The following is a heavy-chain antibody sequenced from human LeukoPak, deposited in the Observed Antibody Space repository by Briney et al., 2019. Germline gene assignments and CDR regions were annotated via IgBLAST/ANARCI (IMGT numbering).Heavy chain of an antibody. CDR1: GFTFSSYA. CDR3: ARSRYGSGSSDPHYPMDV. CDR2: ISYDGSNK. V-gene: IGHV3-30*01. Sequence: GGSLRLSCAASGFTFSSYAMHWVRQAPGKGLEWVAVISYDGSNKYYADSVKGRFTISRDNPKNTLYLQMNSLRAEDTAVYYCARSRYGSGSSDPHYPMDVWGKGTTVTVSS. J-gene: IGHJ6*03. D-gene: IGHD3-10*01.